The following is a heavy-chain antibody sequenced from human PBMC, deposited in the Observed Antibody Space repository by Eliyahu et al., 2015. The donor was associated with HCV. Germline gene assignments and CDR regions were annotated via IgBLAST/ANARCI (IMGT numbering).Heavy chain of an antibody. Sequence: EVQLVESGGDLVKPGESLRVSCAASGFTVSNXWMSWVRQAPGKGLEWVGRITTKSYGATDYAAPVKGRFTISRDDSKNTVYLQMDSLRAEDTAVYYCTIEDYGDRARGDFNHFDYWGQGTLVTVSS. D-gene: IGHD4-17*01. CDR2: ITTKSYGAT. V-gene: IGHV3-15*01. J-gene: IGHJ4*02. CDR3: TIEDYGDRARGDFNHFDY. CDR1: GFTVSNXW.